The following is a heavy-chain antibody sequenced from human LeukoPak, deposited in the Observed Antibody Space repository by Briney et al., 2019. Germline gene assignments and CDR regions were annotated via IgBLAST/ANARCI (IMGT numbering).Heavy chain of an antibody. CDR2: IIPILGIA. V-gene: IGHV1-69*04. Sequence: SLKLSCKASGATCSSNANSWVRHAPGQGLEWMGRIIPILGIANYAQKFQGRVTITADKSTSTAYMELSSLRSEDTAVYYCARDLGDGYNYWGQGTLVTVSS. CDR1: GATCSSNA. CDR3: ARDLGDGYNY. J-gene: IGHJ4*02. D-gene: IGHD5-24*01.